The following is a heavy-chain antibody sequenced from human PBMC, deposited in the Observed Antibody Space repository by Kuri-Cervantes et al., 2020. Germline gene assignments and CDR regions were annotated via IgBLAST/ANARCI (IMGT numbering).Heavy chain of an antibody. D-gene: IGHD1-26*01. Sequence: GGSLRLSCAASGFTFDDYTMHWVRQAPGKGLEWVSLISWDGGSTYYADSVKGRFTISRDNAKNSLYLQMNSLRAEDTAVYYCARAAHWYSGSYSLLGYWGQGTLVTVSS. CDR3: ARAAHWYSGSYSLLGY. CDR2: ISWDGGST. CDR1: GFTFDDYT. V-gene: IGHV3-43*01. J-gene: IGHJ4*02.